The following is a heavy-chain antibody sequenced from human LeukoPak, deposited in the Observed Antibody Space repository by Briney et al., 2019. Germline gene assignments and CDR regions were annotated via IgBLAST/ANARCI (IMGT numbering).Heavy chain of an antibody. CDR3: ARRCYYYYMDV. Sequence: SETLSLTCAVYGGSFSGYYWSWIRQPPGKGLEWIGEINHSGSTNYNPSLKSRVTISVDTSKNQFSPKLSSVTAADTAVYYCARRCYYYYMDVWGKGTTVTISS. V-gene: IGHV4-34*01. J-gene: IGHJ6*03. CDR2: INHSGST. CDR1: GGSFSGYY.